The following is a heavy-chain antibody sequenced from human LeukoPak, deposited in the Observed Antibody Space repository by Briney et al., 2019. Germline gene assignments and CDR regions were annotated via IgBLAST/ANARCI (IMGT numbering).Heavy chain of an antibody. J-gene: IGHJ3*02. CDR1: GFTFSSYA. Sequence: GGSLRLSCAASGFTFSSYAMSWVRQAPGKGLEWVSAISGSGGSTYYADSVKGRFTISRDNSKNMLYLQMNSLRAEDTAVYYCARDNRQGYNSATLDIWGQGTMVTVSS. D-gene: IGHD6-19*01. V-gene: IGHV3-23*01. CDR3: ARDNRQGYNSATLDI. CDR2: ISGSGGST.